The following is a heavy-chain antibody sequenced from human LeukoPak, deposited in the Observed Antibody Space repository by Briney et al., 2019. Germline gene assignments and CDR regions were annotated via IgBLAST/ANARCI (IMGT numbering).Heavy chain of an antibody. V-gene: IGHV3-48*04. CDR3: ARDLDSGNYFFAY. CDR1: GFIFGSYG. D-gene: IGHD3-22*01. CDR2: ISGNGGTT. Sequence: GGSLRLSWAASGFIFGSYGLSSVRQAPGKGPQWVSYISGNGGTTHYADSVEGRFTISRDNAKNSLYLQMSSLRAEDTAVYYCARDLDSGNYFFAYWGQGTPVTVSS. J-gene: IGHJ4*02.